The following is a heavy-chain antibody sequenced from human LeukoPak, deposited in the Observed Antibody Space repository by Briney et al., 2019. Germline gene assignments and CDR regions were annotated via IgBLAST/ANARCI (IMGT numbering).Heavy chain of an antibody. CDR2: IYYSGST. Sequence: SETLSLTCSVSGDSISSYYWSWVRQPPGKGLERIGYIYYSGSTNYNPSLKSRVTISVDTSKNQFSLKLSSVTAADTAVYYCARARPTYYYDSSGGWFDPWGQGTLVTVSS. CDR3: ARARPTYYYDSSGGWFDP. V-gene: IGHV4-59*01. CDR1: GDSISSYY. D-gene: IGHD3-22*01. J-gene: IGHJ5*02.